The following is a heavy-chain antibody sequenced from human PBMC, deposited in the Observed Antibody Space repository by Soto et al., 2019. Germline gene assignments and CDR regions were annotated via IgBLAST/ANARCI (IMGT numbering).Heavy chain of an antibody. Sequence: VGSLRLSCASSVFTFRSHAMHCVRHSPGKGLEWVAVISYDGKSHYYADSVKGRFTISKDNFKNTLFLQMDSLRPEDTAVYYCVKSGYCGTKKCSWNFDHWGQGARVTVPX. CDR2: ISYDGKSH. V-gene: IGHV3-30*03. CDR3: VKSGYCGTKKCSWNFDH. CDR1: VFTFRSHA. J-gene: IGHJ4*02. D-gene: IGHD5-12*01.